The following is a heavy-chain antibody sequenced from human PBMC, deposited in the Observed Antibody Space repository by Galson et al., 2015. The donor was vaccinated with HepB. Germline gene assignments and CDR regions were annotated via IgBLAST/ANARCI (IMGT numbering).Heavy chain of an antibody. CDR1: GASVSSNRAA. CDR3: ARVGPGRDGYNYVALDG. Sequence: CAISGASVSSNRAARNWIRQSPSRGLEWLGRTLYRSKWSIDYAASVRSRIIINPDTSNNQVSLHLNSVTPEDTAVYYCARVGPGRDGYNYVALDGWAQGTMVTVSS. V-gene: IGHV6-1*01. D-gene: IGHD5-24*01. J-gene: IGHJ3*01. CDR2: TLYRSKWSI.